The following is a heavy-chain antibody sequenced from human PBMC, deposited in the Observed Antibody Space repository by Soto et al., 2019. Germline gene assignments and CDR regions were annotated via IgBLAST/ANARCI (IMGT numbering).Heavy chain of an antibody. V-gene: IGHV3-23*01. Sequence: EVQLLESGGGLVQPGGFLRLSCATSGLTSKNYAMSWVRQAPGKGLEWVSSIGGRGDITYYAESVQGRFTISRDISKNALYLHMNSLRVDDTAIYYCANYYDSSGYPHGFFQHWGRGTLVTVSS. CDR2: IGGRGDIT. J-gene: IGHJ1*01. CDR1: GLTSKNYA. CDR3: ANYYDSSGYPHGFFQH. D-gene: IGHD3-22*01.